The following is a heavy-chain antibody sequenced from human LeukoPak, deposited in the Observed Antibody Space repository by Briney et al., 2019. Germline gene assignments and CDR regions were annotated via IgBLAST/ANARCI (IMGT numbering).Heavy chain of an antibody. Sequence: GGSLRLSCAASGFTFSTYAMTWVRQAPGRGLEWVSPIPDRGGGTYYADSVKGRFTISRDNAKNSLYLQMNSLRAGDTAVYYCARVMTTVTPFDYWGQGTLVTASS. J-gene: IGHJ4*02. CDR2: IPDRGGGT. D-gene: IGHD4-17*01. CDR3: ARVMTTVTPFDY. CDR1: GFTFSTYA. V-gene: IGHV3-23*01.